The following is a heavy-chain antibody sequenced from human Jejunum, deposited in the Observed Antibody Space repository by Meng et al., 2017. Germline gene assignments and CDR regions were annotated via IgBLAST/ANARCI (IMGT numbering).Heavy chain of an antibody. V-gene: IGHV1-2*02. Sequence: ASVKVSCKAFGYTFTANYIHWVRQAPGQGLEWMGWIFPDNGDTNFAQEFQGRVTMTRDTSIRTAYMELTSLITDDTAIYYCATLTVGSGTYYTFWGQGTLVTVSS. D-gene: IGHD3-10*01. CDR2: IFPDNGDT. CDR3: ATLTVGSGTYYTF. J-gene: IGHJ4*02. CDR1: GYTFTANY.